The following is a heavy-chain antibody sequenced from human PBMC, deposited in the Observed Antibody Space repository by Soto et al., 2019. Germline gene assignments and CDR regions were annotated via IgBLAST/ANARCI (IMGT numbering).Heavy chain of an antibody. Sequence: SETLRLTCTVSGGSISSYYWSWIRQPPGKGLEWIGYIYYSGSTNYNPSLKSRVTISVDTSKNQFSLKLSSVTAADKAVYYCASYLYSSSWSALGNWGQGTLVT. CDR1: GGSISSYY. V-gene: IGHV4-59*01. J-gene: IGHJ4*02. CDR3: ASYLYSSSWSALGN. D-gene: IGHD6-13*01. CDR2: IYYSGST.